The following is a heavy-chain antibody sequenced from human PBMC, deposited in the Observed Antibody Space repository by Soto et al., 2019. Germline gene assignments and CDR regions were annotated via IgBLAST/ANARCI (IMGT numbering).Heavy chain of an antibody. V-gene: IGHV3-23*01. J-gene: IGHJ4*02. CDR1: GFSVNTYA. Sequence: GGSLRLSCAASGFSVNTYAMSWVRQAPGKGLEWVSTTGISGRTTYYADSVKGRFTVSRDDSQNTLDLQMSSLRAEDTAVYYCASVNNTSRSFNYWGQGTLVTVSS. CDR2: TGISGRTT. D-gene: IGHD1-20*01. CDR3: ASVNNTSRSFNY.